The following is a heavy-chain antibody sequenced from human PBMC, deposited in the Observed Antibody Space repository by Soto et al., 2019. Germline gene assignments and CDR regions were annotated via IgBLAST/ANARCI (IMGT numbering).Heavy chain of an antibody. CDR1: GGTFSSYA. V-gene: IGHV1-69*12. Sequence: QVQLVQSGAEVKKPGSSVKVSCKASGGTFSSYAISWVRQAPGQGLEWMGGIIPIFGTANYAQKFQGRVTITAAESTSTAYMELSSLRSEDTAVYYCARASRYQLLHKSGGYQYYYYGMDVWGQGTTVTVSS. CDR2: IIPIFGTA. D-gene: IGHD2-2*01. CDR3: ARASRYQLLHKSGGYQYYYYGMDV. J-gene: IGHJ6*02.